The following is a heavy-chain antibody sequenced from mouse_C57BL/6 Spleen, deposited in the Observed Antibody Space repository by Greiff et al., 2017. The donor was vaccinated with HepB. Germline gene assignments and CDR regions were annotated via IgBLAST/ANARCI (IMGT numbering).Heavy chain of an antibody. CDR2: INPSNGGT. CDR3: ARKPVPSPNWAFDY. CDR1: GYTFTSYW. Sequence: QVQLQQPGTELVKPGASVKLSCKASGYTFTSYWMHWVKQRPGQGLEWIGNINPSNGGTNYNEKFKSKATLTVDRSSSTAYMQLSSLTSEDSAVYYCARKPVPSPNWAFDYWGQGTTLTVSS. D-gene: IGHD4-1*01. J-gene: IGHJ2*01. V-gene: IGHV1-53*01.